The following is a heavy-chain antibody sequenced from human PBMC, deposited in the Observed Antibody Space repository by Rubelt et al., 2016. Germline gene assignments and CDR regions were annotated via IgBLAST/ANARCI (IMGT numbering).Heavy chain of an antibody. V-gene: IGHV4-39*01. D-gene: IGHD3-10*01. CDR2: IYYSGST. CDR3: ARNVRLRGVIFNWFDP. J-gene: IGHJ5*02. Sequence: QLQLQESGPGLVKPSETLSLSCSVSGGSVSNGSNHWGWVRQPPGKRLEWIGSIYYSGSTYYNPSLKSRVTISVDTSKNQFSRKVSSVTAADTAVDYCARNVRLRGVIFNWFDPWGQGTLVTVSS. CDR1: GGSVSNGSNH.